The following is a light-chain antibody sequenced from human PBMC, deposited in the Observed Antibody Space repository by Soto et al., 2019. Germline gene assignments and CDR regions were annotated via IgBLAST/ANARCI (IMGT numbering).Light chain of an antibody. Sequence: EIVLTQSPGTLSLSPGERATLSCRASQSVSSNYLAWYQQKPGQAPSLLIYGASSRATGIPDRFSGSGSGTDFSLTISRLEPEDFAVYYGQRYVTSARTLGQG. V-gene: IGKV3-20*01. CDR2: GAS. CDR3: QRYVTSART. CDR1: QSVSSNY. J-gene: IGKJ1*01.